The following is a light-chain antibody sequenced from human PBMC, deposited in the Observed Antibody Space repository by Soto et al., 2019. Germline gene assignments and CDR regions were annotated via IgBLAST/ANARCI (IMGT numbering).Light chain of an antibody. J-gene: IGKJ2*01. Sequence: DIVLTQSPGTLSVSPGESATLSCRPSQPVSTSYLAWFQKKPGQAPRLLIYATSKRASGIPDRFSGSGSGTDFTLTISRLEPEDFAVFYSHQYVTSPYTFGQGTSLEI. CDR1: QPVSTSY. CDR2: ATS. CDR3: HQYVTSPYT. V-gene: IGKV3-20*01.